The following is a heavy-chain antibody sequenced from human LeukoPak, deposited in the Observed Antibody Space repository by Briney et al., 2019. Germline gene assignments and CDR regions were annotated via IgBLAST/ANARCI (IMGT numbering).Heavy chain of an antibody. CDR3: ARVPQQQPTYLDY. CDR1: GYTFTGYY. D-gene: IGHD6-13*01. V-gene: IGHV1-2*02. CDR2: INPNSGGT. Sequence: GASVKVSCKASGYTFTGYYMHWVRQAPGQGLEWMGWINPNSGGTNYAQKFQGRVTMTRDTSISTAYMELSRLRSDDTAVYYCARVPQQQPTYLDYWGQGTLVTVSS. J-gene: IGHJ4*02.